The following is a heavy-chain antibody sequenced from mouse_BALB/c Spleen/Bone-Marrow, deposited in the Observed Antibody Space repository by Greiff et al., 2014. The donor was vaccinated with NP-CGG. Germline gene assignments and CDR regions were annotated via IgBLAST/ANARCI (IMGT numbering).Heavy chain of an antibody. J-gene: IGHJ1*01. V-gene: IGHV1-87*01. CDR3: ARGDYGYHWYFDV. CDR1: GYNFTTHW. CDR2: IYPGDGDT. Sequence: QVQLKESGAELARPGASVKLSCKASGYNFTTHWMQWVKQRPGQGLEWIGAIYPGDGDTRYTQKFKGKATLTADKSSSTAYMQLSDLASEDSAVYYCARGDYGYHWYFDVWGAGTTVTVS. D-gene: IGHD1-2*01.